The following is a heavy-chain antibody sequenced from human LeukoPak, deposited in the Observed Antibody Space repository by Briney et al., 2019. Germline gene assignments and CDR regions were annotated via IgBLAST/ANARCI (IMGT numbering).Heavy chain of an antibody. V-gene: IGHV1-2*02. CDR1: GYTFTSYG. D-gene: IGHD3-9*01. Sequence: GASVKVSCKASGYTFTSYGINRVRQAPGQGFEWMGWINPKTGVPHSAEKFQGRVTMTRDTSISTAYMDLNRLTSDDTAVYYCARGRTHFDWKAAFDIWGQGTMVTVSS. CDR3: ARGRTHFDWKAAFDI. J-gene: IGHJ3*02. CDR2: INPKTGVP.